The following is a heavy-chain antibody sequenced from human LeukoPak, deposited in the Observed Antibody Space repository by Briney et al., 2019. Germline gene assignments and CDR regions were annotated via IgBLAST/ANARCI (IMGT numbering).Heavy chain of an antibody. D-gene: IGHD3-22*01. CDR3: ARDYYDSSGYWPYYYGMDV. CDR2: IKRDGSEK. V-gene: IGHV3-7*01. J-gene: IGHJ6*02. CDR1: GFTFSSYW. Sequence: PGGSLRLSCAASGFTFSSYWMSWVRQAPGKGLEWVANIKRDGSEKYYVDSVKGRFTISRDNAKNSLYLQMNSLRAEDTAVYYCARDYYDSSGYWPYYYGMDVWGQGTTVTVSS.